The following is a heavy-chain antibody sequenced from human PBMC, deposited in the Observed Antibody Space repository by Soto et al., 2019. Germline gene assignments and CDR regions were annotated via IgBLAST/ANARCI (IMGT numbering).Heavy chain of an antibody. J-gene: IGHJ6*02. Sequence: GGSLRLSCAASGFTVSSNYMSWVRQAPGKGLEWVSVIYSGGSTYYADSVKGRFTISRHNSKNTLYLQMNSLRAEATAVEYCASAMVPYYYGMDVWGQGTTVTVSS. CDR2: IYSGGST. V-gene: IGHV3-53*04. D-gene: IGHD5-18*01. CDR1: GFTVSSNY. CDR3: ASAMVPYYYGMDV.